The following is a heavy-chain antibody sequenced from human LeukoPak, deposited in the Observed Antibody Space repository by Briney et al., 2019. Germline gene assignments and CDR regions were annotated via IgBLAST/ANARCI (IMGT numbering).Heavy chain of an antibody. CDR2: ISLTGRT. CDR3: TRESGPYCPFGY. J-gene: IGHJ4*02. D-gene: IGHD1-26*01. CDR1: GGSITSTNW. V-gene: IGHV4-4*02. Sequence: SETLSLTCGVSGGSITSTNWWSWVRQPPGQGLEWMEEISLTGRTNYNPSLIGRVIMSLDESRNQLSLTLTSVTAADTAMYYCTRESGPYCPFGYWGQGTLVVVPS.